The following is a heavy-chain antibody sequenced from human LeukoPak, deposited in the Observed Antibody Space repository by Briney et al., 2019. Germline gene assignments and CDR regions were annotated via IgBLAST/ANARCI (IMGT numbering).Heavy chain of an antibody. CDR1: GYRFTSYW. CDR3: ARRDPTTVTAFDY. D-gene: IGHD4-17*01. V-gene: IGHV5-51*01. J-gene: IGHJ4*02. CDR2: IFPDDSDT. Sequence: GEALQISCKGSGYRFTSYWIGWVRLMPGKGLEWMGIIFPDDSDTRYSPSFQGQVTLSADKSISTAYLQWSSLKASDTAIYYCARRDPTTVTAFDYWGQGTLVTVSS.